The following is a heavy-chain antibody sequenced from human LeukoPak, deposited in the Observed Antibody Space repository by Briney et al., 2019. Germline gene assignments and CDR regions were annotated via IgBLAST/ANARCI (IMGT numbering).Heavy chain of an antibody. Sequence: ASVKVSCKASGYTFTGYYMHWVRQATGQGLEWMGWINPNRGNTGYAQKFQGRVTITRNTSISTAYMELSSLRSEDTAVYYCAREGTAMVRGVIETHYYYYYMDVWGKGTTVTVSS. J-gene: IGHJ6*03. V-gene: IGHV1-8*03. D-gene: IGHD3-10*01. CDR3: AREGTAMVRGVIETHYYYYYMDV. CDR2: INPNRGNT. CDR1: GYTFTGYY.